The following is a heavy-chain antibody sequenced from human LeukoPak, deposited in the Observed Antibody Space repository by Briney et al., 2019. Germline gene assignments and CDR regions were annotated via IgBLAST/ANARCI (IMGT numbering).Heavy chain of an antibody. Sequence: ASVKVSCKASGYTFTSYYMHWVRQAPGQGLEWMGIINPSGGSTSYAQKFQGRVTMTRDMSTSTAYMELSSLRSEDTAVYYCASLCSGGSCYRDYWGQGTLVTVSS. D-gene: IGHD2-15*01. V-gene: IGHV1-46*01. J-gene: IGHJ4*02. CDR2: INPSGGST. CDR1: GYTFTSYY. CDR3: ASLCSGGSCYRDY.